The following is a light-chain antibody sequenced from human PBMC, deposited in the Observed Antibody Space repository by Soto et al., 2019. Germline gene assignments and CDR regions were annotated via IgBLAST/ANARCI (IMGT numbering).Light chain of an antibody. V-gene: IGKV1-9*01. J-gene: IGKJ5*01. Sequence: DIQLTQSPSFLSASVGDRVTITCRASQGISSYLAWYQQKPGKAPKLLIYAASTLQSGVPSRFSGSGSGTEFTLTISSLQPEDFATYYCQQLNSYRITFGQWTRLEIK. CDR2: AAS. CDR1: QGISSY. CDR3: QQLNSYRIT.